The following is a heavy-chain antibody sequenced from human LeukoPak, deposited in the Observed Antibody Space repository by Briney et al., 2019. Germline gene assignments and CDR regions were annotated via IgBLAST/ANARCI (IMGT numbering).Heavy chain of an antibody. CDR1: GFTFSTYW. CDR3: AKGGWSEFWYYYGMDV. Sequence: GGSLRLSCAASGFTFSTYWMHWVRQAPGKGLEWVSGISGNGGSTYYADSVKGRFTISRDISRNTLYLQMNSLRADDTAVYYCAKGGWSEFWYYYGMDVWGQGTTVTVSS. V-gene: IGHV3-23*01. J-gene: IGHJ6*02. D-gene: IGHD3-3*01. CDR2: ISGNGGST.